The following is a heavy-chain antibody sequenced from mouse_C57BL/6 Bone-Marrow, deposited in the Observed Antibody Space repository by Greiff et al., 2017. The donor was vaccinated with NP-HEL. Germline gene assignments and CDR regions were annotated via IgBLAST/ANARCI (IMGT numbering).Heavy chain of an antibody. Sequence: VQLKESGAELVRPGASVKLSCTASGFNIKDDYMHWVKQRPEQGLEWIGWIDPENGDTEYASKFQGKATITADTSSNTAYLQLSSLTSEDTAVYYCTTCDYDDGLDYWGQGTTLTVSS. V-gene: IGHV14-4*01. D-gene: IGHD2-4*01. J-gene: IGHJ2*01. CDR3: TTCDYDDGLDY. CDR2: IDPENGDT. CDR1: GFNIKDDY.